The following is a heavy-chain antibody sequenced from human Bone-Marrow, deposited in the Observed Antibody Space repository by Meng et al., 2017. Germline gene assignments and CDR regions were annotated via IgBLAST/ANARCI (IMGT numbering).Heavy chain of an antibody. D-gene: IGHD5-12*01. V-gene: IGHV1-2*02. CDR1: GYTFTDYY. Sequence: ASVKVSCKASGYTFTDYYIHWVRQAPGQGLEWMGWVNPDTGGTNYAQKFQDRVSMTRDTSISTTYMDLSGLRSDDTALYFCARGYSASHYYFDLWGQGTLVTVSS. CDR3: ARGYSASHYYFDL. CDR2: VNPDTGGT. J-gene: IGHJ4*02.